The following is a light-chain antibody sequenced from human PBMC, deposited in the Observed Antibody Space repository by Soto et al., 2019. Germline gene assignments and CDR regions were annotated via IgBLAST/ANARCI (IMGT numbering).Light chain of an antibody. J-gene: IGLJ3*02. Sequence: NFNLPQPHSVSEFPRHTVSICRTRRSGSIASNYVQWYQQRPGSSPTTVIYEDNQRPSGVPDRFSGSIDSSSNSASLTISGLETEDEADYYCQSYDATNQVFGGGTKLTVL. V-gene: IGLV6-57*01. CDR3: QSYDATNQV. CDR2: EDN. CDR1: SGSIASNY.